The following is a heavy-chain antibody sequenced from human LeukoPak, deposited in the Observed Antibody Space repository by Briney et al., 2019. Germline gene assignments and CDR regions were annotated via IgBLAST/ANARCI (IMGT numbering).Heavy chain of an antibody. D-gene: IGHD3-9*01. J-gene: IGHJ4*02. CDR2: IYHSGST. CDR1: GYSISSGYY. Sequence: SETLSLTCTVSGYSISSGYYWGWIRQPPGKGLEWIGSIYHSGSTYYNPSLKSRVTISVDTSKNQFSLKLSSVTAADTAVYYCARARYFDWSYDYWGQGTLVTVSS. CDR3: ARARYFDWSYDY. V-gene: IGHV4-38-2*02.